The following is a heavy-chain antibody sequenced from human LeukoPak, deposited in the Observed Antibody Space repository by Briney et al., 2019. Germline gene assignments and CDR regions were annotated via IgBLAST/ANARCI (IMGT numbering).Heavy chain of an antibody. J-gene: IGHJ4*02. CDR1: GGSFSGYY. CDR3: ARGRRRYSYSRYFDY. Sequence: SETLSLTCAVYGGSFSGYYWSWIRQPPGKGLEWIGEINHSGSTNYNPSLKSRVTISVDTSKNQFSLKLSSVTAAETAVYYCARGRRRYSYSRYFDYWGQGTLVTVSS. CDR2: INHSGST. D-gene: IGHD5-18*01. V-gene: IGHV4-34*01.